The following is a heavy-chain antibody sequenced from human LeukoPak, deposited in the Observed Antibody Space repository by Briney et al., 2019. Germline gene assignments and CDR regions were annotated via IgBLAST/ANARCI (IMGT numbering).Heavy chain of an antibody. J-gene: IGHJ6*02. CDR2: IYYSGST. D-gene: IGHD1-1*01. V-gene: IGHV4-59*08. CDR3: ARTGLGGSYYYGMDV. CDR1: GGSISSYY. Sequence: SETLSLTCTISGGSISSYYWSWIRQPPGKGLEWIGYIYYSGSTNYNPPLKSRVTISVDTSKNQFSLKLSSVTAADTAVYYCARTGLGGSYYYGMDVWGQGTTVTVSS.